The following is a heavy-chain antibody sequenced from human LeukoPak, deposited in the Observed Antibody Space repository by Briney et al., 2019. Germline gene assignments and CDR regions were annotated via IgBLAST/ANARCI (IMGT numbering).Heavy chain of an antibody. V-gene: IGHV3-21*01. J-gene: IGHJ3*01. D-gene: IGHD6-19*01. CDR1: GFTFSAYS. CDR3: VRVGSGATRADTLDL. Sequence: PGGSLRLSCAASGFTFSAYSMNWVRQAPGEGLEWVSSIGAAGSHIYYADSMKGRFTISRDNAKSSQFLQMNSLRAEDTGIYYCVRVGSGATRADTLDLWGQGTMVTVSS. CDR2: IGAAGSHI.